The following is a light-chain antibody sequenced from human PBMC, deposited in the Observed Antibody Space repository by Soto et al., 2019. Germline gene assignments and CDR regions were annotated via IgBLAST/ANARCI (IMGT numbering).Light chain of an antibody. CDR2: DVS. CDR3: CSYAGSYTFYV. Sequence: QSALTQPRSVSGSPGQSVTISCTGTSSDVGNYNYVSWYQQHPGKAPKLMIYDVSKRPSGVPDRFSGSKSGNTASLTISGLQAEDEADYYCCSYAGSYTFYVFGTGTSSPS. CDR1: SSDVGNYNY. V-gene: IGLV2-11*01. J-gene: IGLJ1*01.